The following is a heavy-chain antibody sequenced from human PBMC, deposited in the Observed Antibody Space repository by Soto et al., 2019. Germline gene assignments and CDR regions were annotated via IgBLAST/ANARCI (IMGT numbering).Heavy chain of an antibody. CDR1: GGTFSSYA. CDR3: ARVRDYGDYRHHRGDFDI. D-gene: IGHD4-17*01. J-gene: IGHJ3*02. V-gene: IGHV1-69*01. Sequence: QVQLVQSGAEVKKPGSSVKVSCKASGGTFSSYAISWVRQAPGQGLEWMGGIIPIFGTANYAQKFQGRVTITADESTSTAYMELSSLRSEDTAVYYCARVRDYGDYRHHRGDFDIWGQGTMVTVSS. CDR2: IIPIFGTA.